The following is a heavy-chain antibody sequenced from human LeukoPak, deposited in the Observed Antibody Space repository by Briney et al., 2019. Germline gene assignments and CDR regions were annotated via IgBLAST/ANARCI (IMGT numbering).Heavy chain of an antibody. J-gene: IGHJ4*02. D-gene: IGHD1-26*01. V-gene: IGHV4-59*01. Sequence: SETLSPTRTVSGGSISSFYWTWIRQPPGKGLEWIGYIYNSGTTDCNPSLRSRVTMSVDTSGNQFSLRLSSATAADTAVYYCARGARGEAVGATGSRIIFDYWGQGTLVTVSS. CDR2: IYNSGTT. CDR1: GGSISSFY. CDR3: ARGARGEAVGATGSRIIFDY.